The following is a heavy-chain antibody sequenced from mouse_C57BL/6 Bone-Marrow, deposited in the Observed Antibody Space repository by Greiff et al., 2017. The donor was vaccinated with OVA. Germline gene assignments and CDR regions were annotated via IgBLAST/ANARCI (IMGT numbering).Heavy chain of an antibody. Sequence: QVQLQQPGAELVMPGASVKLSCKASGYTFNSYWMHWVKQRPGQGLEWIGEIDPSDSYTNHTQKFKGKATLTVDKSSSTAYMQLSSLTSESSAVYYCARRRLRDYFDYWGQGTTLTVSS. CDR3: ARRRLRDYFDY. V-gene: IGHV1-69*01. CDR1: GYTFNSYW. J-gene: IGHJ2*01. CDR2: IDPSDSYT. D-gene: IGHD2-4*01.